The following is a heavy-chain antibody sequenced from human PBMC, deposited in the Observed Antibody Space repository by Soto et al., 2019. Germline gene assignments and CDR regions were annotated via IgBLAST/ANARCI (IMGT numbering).Heavy chain of an antibody. Sequence: ETLSLTCTVSGGSISSSSHYWGWIRQPPGKGLEWIGSITYSGSTYYSPSLKSRVTIFVDTSKNQFSLRLSSVTAADTAVYYCARHLNWFDPWGQGTLVTVSS. CDR2: ITYSGST. V-gene: IGHV4-39*01. J-gene: IGHJ5*02. CDR1: GGSISSSSHY. CDR3: ARHLNWFDP.